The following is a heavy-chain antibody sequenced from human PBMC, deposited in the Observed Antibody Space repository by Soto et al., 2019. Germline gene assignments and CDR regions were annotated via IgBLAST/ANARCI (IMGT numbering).Heavy chain of an antibody. CDR2: ISIASSTI. J-gene: IGHJ4*02. Sequence: GGSLRLSCVASGFNFGSYGMYWVRQAPGKRLEWLSYISIASSTIYYADSVKGRFSISRDNAKNSLYLQLSSLRAEDTAVYFCARERARVFDSWGQGTLVTVSS. CDR3: ARERARVFDS. CDR1: GFNFGSYG. V-gene: IGHV3-48*04.